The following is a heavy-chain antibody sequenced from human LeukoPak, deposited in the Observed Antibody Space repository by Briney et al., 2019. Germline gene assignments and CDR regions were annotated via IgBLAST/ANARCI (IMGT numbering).Heavy chain of an antibody. CDR2: INGYIGNT. CDR3: ARDQVDCSGGTCYSVFWFDP. V-gene: IGHV1-18*01. J-gene: IGHJ5*02. CDR1: GYTFTIYG. Sequence: ASVKVSRKPSGYTFTIYGISWVRQAPGQGLEWMGWINGYIGNTNYAQKLQGRVTMTTDTSTSTASMELRSLRSDDTAVYYCARDQVDCSGGTCYSVFWFDPWGQGTLVTVPS. D-gene: IGHD2-15*01.